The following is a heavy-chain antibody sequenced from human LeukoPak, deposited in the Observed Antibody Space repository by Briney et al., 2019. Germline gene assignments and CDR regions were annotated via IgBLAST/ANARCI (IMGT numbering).Heavy chain of an antibody. V-gene: IGHV3-30-3*01. CDR1: GFTFSSYA. D-gene: IGHD3-22*01. J-gene: IGHJ4*02. CDR3: ARGWAYYAGAFDY. Sequence: GGSLRLSCAASGFTFSSYAMHWVRQAPGKGLEWVAVISYDGSNKYYADSVKGRFTISRDNSKNTLYLQMNSLRAEDTAVYYCARGWAYYAGAFDYWGQGTLVTVSS. CDR2: ISYDGSNK.